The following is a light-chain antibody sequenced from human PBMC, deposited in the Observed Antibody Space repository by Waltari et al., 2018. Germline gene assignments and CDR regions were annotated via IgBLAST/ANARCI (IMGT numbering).Light chain of an antibody. CDR1: SSDYYNY. J-gene: IGLJ2*01. Sequence: QSALTQPASVSGSPGQSITISCTGASSDYYNYVCWYQHHPGKAPKLMIDDVSNRPSGVSNRFSGAKSGSTASLTISGLQAEDEADYYCSVKRGSNTVVFGGGTKLTVL. CDR3: SVKRGSNTVV. V-gene: IGLV2-14*03. CDR2: DVS.